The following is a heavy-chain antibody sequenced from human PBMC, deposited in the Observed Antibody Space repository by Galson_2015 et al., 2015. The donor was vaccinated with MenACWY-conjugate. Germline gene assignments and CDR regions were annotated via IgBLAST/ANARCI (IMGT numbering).Heavy chain of an antibody. CDR1: GFTLSTYT. J-gene: IGHJ6*02. CDR3: ARYRAMDV. CDR2: ISSSSSSI. Sequence: SLRLSCAASGFTLSTYTMSWVRQAPGQGLEWVSSISSSSSSISYADSVKGRFTVSRDNAKNSLYLQMNSLRAEDTAVYYCARYRAMDVWGQGTTVTVSS. V-gene: IGHV3-21*01.